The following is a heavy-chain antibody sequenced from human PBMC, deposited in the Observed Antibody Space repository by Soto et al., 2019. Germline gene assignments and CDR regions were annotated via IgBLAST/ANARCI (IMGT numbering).Heavy chain of an antibody. Sequence: QVQLVQSGAEVKKPGSSVKVSCKASGGTFSSYAISWVRQAPGQGLEWMGGIIPIFGTANYAQKFQGRVTITADESTSTAYMELRSLGSEDMALYYGATIEPYWGGDCHFDYWGQGTLVTVSS. CDR3: ATIEPYWGGDCHFDY. CDR1: GGTFSSYA. J-gene: IGHJ4*02. CDR2: IIPIFGTA. V-gene: IGHV1-69*01. D-gene: IGHD2-21*02.